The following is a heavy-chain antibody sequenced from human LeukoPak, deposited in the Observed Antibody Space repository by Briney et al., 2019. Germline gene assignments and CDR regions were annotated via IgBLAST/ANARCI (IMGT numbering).Heavy chain of an antibody. D-gene: IGHD3-16*01. CDR2: LRSSGSTI. Sequence: GGSLRLSCVASGFTFSDYYMSWIRQAPGKGLEWVSYLRSSGSTIYYADSAKGRFTVSRDNAENSLYLQMNSLRAEDTAMYYCARGRFATTPFDCWGQGTLVTVSS. J-gene: IGHJ4*02. CDR1: GFTFSDYY. CDR3: ARGRFATTPFDC. V-gene: IGHV3-11*01.